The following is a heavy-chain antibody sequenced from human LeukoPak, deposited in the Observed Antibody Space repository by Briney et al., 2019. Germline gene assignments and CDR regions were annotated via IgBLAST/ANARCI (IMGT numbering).Heavy chain of an antibody. CDR3: ARGRRLTGYYDFDY. V-gene: IGHV1-8*01. CDR1: GYTFINYD. J-gene: IGHJ4*02. CDR2: MNPNSGNT. D-gene: IGHD3-9*01. Sequence: ASVKDSFKASGYTFINYDVNWVGQAAGQEVEWMGWMNPNSGNTGYEQKSQGRVTMTRNTSISTDYMELSSMRSEDTEVYYCARGRRLTGYYDFDYWGQGTLVTVSS.